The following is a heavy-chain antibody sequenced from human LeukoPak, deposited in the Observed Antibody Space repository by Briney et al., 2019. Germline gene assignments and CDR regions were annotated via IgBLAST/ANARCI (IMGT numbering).Heavy chain of an antibody. J-gene: IGHJ5*02. CDR3: ARDGDVTYYDFWGGPAPRWLDP. CDR1: GYTFTSYG. CDR2: ISAYNGNT. Sequence: GASVKVSCKASGYTFTSYGISWVRQAPGQGLEWMGWISAYNGNTNYAQKLQGRVTMTTDTSTSTAYMELRSLRSDDTAVYYCARDGDVTYYDFWGGPAPRWLDPWGQGTLVTVSS. V-gene: IGHV1-18*01. D-gene: IGHD3-3*01.